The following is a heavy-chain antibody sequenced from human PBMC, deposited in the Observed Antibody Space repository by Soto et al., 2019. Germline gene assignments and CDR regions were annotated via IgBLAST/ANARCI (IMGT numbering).Heavy chain of an antibody. CDR2: IYYSGST. Sequence: ASETLSLTCTVSGVSISSGGYYWTWIRQHPQKGLEWIGHIYYSGSTYYNPSLKSRVTVSVDTSKNQFSLKLSSVTAADTAVYYCAREYYYDSSGFDYWGQGTLVTVPQ. CDR1: GVSISSGGYY. V-gene: IGHV4-31*03. D-gene: IGHD3-22*01. J-gene: IGHJ4*02. CDR3: AREYYYDSSGFDY.